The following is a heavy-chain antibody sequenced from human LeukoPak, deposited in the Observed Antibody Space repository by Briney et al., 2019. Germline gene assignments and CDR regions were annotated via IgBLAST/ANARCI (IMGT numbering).Heavy chain of an antibody. CDR1: GFTFSSYE. CDR3: AKDLRGLILRYFDS. D-gene: IGHD3-16*01. Sequence: GGSLRLSCAASGFTFSSYEMNWVRQAPGKGLEWVSTVGISGSDTYYADSVKGRFTISRDNSKNTLFLQMNSLGVEDTAVYYCAKDLRGLILRYFDSWGQGILVTVSS. CDR2: VGISGSDT. J-gene: IGHJ4*02. V-gene: IGHV3-23*01.